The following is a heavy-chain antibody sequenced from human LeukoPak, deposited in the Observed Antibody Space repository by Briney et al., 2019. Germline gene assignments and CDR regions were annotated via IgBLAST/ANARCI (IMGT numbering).Heavy chain of an antibody. D-gene: IGHD3-3*01. CDR1: GFTFSSYG. V-gene: IGHV3-33*01. CDR3: ARDKCQKRFLEWLGYYYYGMDV. CDR2: IWYDGSNK. J-gene: IGHJ6*02. Sequence: PGGSLRLSCAASGFTFSSYGMHWVRQAPGRGLEWVAVIWYDGSNKYYADSVKGRFTISRDNSKNTLYLQMNSLRAEDTAVYYCARDKCQKRFLEWLGYYYYGMDVWGQGTTVTVSS.